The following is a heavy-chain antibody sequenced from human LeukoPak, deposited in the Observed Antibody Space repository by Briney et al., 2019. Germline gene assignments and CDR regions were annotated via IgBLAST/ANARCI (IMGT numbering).Heavy chain of an antibody. CDR1: GFTFSSYE. J-gene: IGHJ4*02. CDR3: ARDLAVSGYDFPDAFDY. Sequence: GVLRLSCATSGFTFSSYEMNWVRQAPGKGPEWVSYISSSGSTIYYADSVKGRFTISRDNAKNSLYLQMNSLRAEDTAVYYCARDLAVSGYDFPDAFDYWGQGTLVTVSS. V-gene: IGHV3-48*03. CDR2: ISSSGSTI. D-gene: IGHD5-12*01.